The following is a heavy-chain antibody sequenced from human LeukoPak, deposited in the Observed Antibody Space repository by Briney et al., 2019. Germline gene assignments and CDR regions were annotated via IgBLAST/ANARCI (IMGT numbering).Heavy chain of an antibody. CDR2: IYYSTNT. J-gene: IGHJ4*02. D-gene: IGHD6-19*01. V-gene: IGHV4-39*01. Sequence: PSETLSLTCSVSGESIKSTSNYWAWVRQPPGKGLEWIGHIYYSTNTYYNSSLKSRVTISDDTSKNQVSLSLRSVTAADVALYFCVRRVAGTFYFDKWGEGSLVSVSS. CDR3: VRRVAGTFYFDK. CDR1: GESIKSTSNY.